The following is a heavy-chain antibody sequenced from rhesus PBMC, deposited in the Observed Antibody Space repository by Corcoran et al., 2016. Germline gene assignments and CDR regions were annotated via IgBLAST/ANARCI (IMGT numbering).Heavy chain of an antibody. Sequence: QVQLQESGPGLVKPSETLSLTCAVSGGSISDDYYWSWIRQPPGKGLEWIGYIYGSGGGTNYDPSLKNRVTISIDTSQNQCSLKLSSVTAADTAVYYCARRPGYCSGGVCYALYYFDYWGQGVLVTVSS. D-gene: IGHD2-8*01. V-gene: IGHV4-106*01. CDR2: IYGSGGGT. CDR3: ARRPGYCSGGVCYALYYFDY. J-gene: IGHJ4*01. CDR1: GGSISDDYY.